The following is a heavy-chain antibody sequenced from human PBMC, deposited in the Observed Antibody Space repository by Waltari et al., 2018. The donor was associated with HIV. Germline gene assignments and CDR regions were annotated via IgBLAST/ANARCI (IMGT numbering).Heavy chain of an antibody. D-gene: IGHD3-22*01. CDR2: ISYDGSNK. J-gene: IGHJ4*02. CDR1: GFTLRSYA. V-gene: IGHV3-30-3*01. CDR3: ARDPYYYDSSGYLCYFDY. Sequence: QVKLVESGGGVVQPGRSLRLSCAASGFTLRSYAMHWVRPAPGKGLEWVAVISYDGSNKYYADSVKGRFTISRDNSKNTLYLQMNSLRAEDTAVYYCARDPYYYDSSGYLCYFDYWGQGTLVTVSS.